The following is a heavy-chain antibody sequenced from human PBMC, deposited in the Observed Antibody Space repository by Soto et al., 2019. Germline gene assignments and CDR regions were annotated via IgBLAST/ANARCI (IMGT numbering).Heavy chain of an antibody. CDR1: GFTFSSYG. V-gene: IGHV3-33*01. CDR3: ARDGCTNGVCYTVSPYYYYGMGA. Sequence: GSLRLSCAASGFTFSSYGMHWVRQAPGKGLEWVAVIWYDGSNKYYADSVKGRFTISRDNSKNTLYLQMNSLRAEDTAVYYCARDGCTNGVCYTVSPYYYYGMGAWGQGTTVTVSS. D-gene: IGHD2-8*01. CDR2: IWYDGSNK. J-gene: IGHJ6*02.